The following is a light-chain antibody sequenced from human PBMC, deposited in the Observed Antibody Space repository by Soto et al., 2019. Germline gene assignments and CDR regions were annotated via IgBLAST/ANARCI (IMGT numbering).Light chain of an antibody. V-gene: IGLV1-44*01. CDR2: GND. CDR1: SSNIGRRA. CDR3: ASWDDNLNGYV. Sequence: QSVLTQPPSASGTPGQTITMSCSGGSSNIGRRAVNWYQQFPGAAPKLLIYGNDQRPSGVPGRFSGSKSGTSASLAISGLQSDDEADYYCASWDDNLNGYVFWAGTKLTVL. J-gene: IGLJ1*01.